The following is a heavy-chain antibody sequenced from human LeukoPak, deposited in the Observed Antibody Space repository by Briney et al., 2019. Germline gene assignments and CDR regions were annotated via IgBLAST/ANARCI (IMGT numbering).Heavy chain of an antibody. Sequence: GGSLRLSCAASGFTFSSYGMSWVRQAPGKGLEWVSAISGSGGSTYYADSVKGRFTISRDNSKNTLYLQMNSLRAEDTAVYYCAKDLWDDYGDYPGDAFDIWGQGTMVTVSS. CDR2: ISGSGGST. J-gene: IGHJ3*02. V-gene: IGHV3-23*01. CDR3: AKDLWDDYGDYPGDAFDI. CDR1: GFTFSSYG. D-gene: IGHD4-17*01.